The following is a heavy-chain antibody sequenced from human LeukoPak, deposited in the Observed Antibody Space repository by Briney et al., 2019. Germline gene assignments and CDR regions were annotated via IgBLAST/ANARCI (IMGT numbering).Heavy chain of an antibody. Sequence: SETLSLTCAVYNGSFSVYYWSWIRQPPGKGLEWIGEISQSGSTNYKSSLKSRVTISTDTSKNHISLKLTSVTAGDTAVYYCARARGPAAILDWFDPWSQGTLVIVSS. CDR1: NGSFSVYY. V-gene: IGHV4-34*01. CDR2: ISQSGST. CDR3: ARARGPAAILDWFDP. J-gene: IGHJ5*02. D-gene: IGHD2-2*02.